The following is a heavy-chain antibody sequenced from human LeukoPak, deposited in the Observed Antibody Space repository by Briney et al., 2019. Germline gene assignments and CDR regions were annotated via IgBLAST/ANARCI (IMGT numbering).Heavy chain of an antibody. V-gene: IGHV4/OR15-8*01. CDR3: ARSHDHLWGNYPDY. D-gene: IGHD3-16*02. CDR2: IHHDGRI. Sequence: SETVSLTCDVSGGTIDSTYCRNWVRQPPGKGLEWIVEIHHDGRINYTPSLKSRVTLSVDKSKNQFSLRLNSVTAADTAMYYCARSHDHLWGNYPDYWGQGTLVTVSS. J-gene: IGHJ4*02. CDR1: GGTIDSTYC.